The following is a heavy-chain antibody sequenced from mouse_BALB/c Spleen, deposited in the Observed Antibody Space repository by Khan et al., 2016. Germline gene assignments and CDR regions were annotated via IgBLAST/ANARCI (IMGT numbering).Heavy chain of an antibody. Sequence: EVQLQASGPGLVKPSQSLSLTCTVTGYSITSDYAWNWIRQFPGNKLEWMGYISYSGSTSYNPSLKSRISITRDKSKNQFFLQLNSVTTEDTATYYCARAIMANWGQGTTLTVSS. V-gene: IGHV3-2*02. CDR3: ARAIMAN. J-gene: IGHJ2*01. CDR1: GYSITSDYA. CDR2: ISYSGST.